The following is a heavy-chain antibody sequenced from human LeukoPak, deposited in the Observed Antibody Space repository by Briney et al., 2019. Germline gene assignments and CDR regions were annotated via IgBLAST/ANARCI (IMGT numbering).Heavy chain of an antibody. Sequence: GASVKVSCKASGYTFTSYDINWVRQATGQGLGCMGWMNPNSRNAGYAQKLQGRVTMTTDTSTSTAYMELRSLRSDDTAVYYCARDPPEDYYDSSGYYLFDYWGQGTLVTVSS. J-gene: IGHJ4*02. V-gene: IGHV1-8*01. CDR2: MNPNSRNA. D-gene: IGHD3-22*01. CDR1: GYTFTSYD. CDR3: ARDPPEDYYDSSGYYLFDY.